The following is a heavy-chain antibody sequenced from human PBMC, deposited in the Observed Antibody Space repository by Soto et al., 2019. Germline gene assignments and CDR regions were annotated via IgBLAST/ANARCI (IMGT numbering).Heavy chain of an antibody. Sequence: EVQLLESGGGLVQPGGSLRLSCAASGFTFSSYAMSWVRQAPGKGLEWVSAISGSGGSTYYADSVKGRFTISRDNSKNTLYLQMNSLRAEDTAVYYCASMIVVVPAAKSDAFDIWGQGTMVTGSS. J-gene: IGHJ3*02. D-gene: IGHD2-2*01. CDR1: GFTFSSYA. V-gene: IGHV3-23*01. CDR3: ASMIVVVPAAKSDAFDI. CDR2: ISGSGGST.